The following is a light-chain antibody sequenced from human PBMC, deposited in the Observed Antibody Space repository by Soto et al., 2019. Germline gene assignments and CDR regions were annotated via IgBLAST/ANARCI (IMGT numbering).Light chain of an antibody. CDR3: NSYTGSSTPYV. Sequence: QSVLTQPASVSGSPGQSITISYTGTSSDVGSYNYVSWYQQHPGKAPKLMIYDVSNRPSGVSNRFSGSKSGNTASLTISGLQAEDEADYYCNSYTGSSTPYVFGTGTKVTVL. CDR2: DVS. CDR1: SSDVGSYNY. J-gene: IGLJ1*01. V-gene: IGLV2-14*03.